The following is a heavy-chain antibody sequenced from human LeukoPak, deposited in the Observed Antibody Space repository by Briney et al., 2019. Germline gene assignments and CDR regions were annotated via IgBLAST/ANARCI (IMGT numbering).Heavy chain of an antibody. Sequence: GGSLRLSCAASGFSVSSNYMSWVRQAPGKGLEWVSVIYSGGSTYYADSVKGRFTISRDNSKNTLYLQMKSLRAEDTAVYYCARTDETAPAEDFQHWGQGNLVSVSS. D-gene: IGHD2-21*02. CDR2: IYSGGST. CDR1: GFSVSSNY. V-gene: IGHV3-53*01. CDR3: ARTDETAPAEDFQH. J-gene: IGHJ1*01.